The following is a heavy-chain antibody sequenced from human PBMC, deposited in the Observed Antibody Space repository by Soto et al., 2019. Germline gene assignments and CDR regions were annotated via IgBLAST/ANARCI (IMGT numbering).Heavy chain of an antibody. Sequence: RLSCAASVFTFSSSTTSWVRQAPGKGLEWVSAISGSGGSTYYADSVKGRFTISRDNSKNTLYLQMNSLRAEDTAVDYGAKEGAMAPIYFDYWRQGTLVT. V-gene: IGHV3-23*01. CDR2: ISGSGGST. D-gene: IGHD5-18*01. J-gene: IGHJ4*02. CDR3: AKEGAMAPIYFDY. CDR1: VFTFSSST.